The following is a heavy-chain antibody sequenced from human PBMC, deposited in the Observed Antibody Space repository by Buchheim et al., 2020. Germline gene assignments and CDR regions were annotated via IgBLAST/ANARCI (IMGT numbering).Heavy chain of an antibody. V-gene: IGHV4-34*01. J-gene: IGHJ4*02. CDR1: GESFSDYY. CDR2: LNHSGST. D-gene: IGHD6-25*01. CDR3: ASYHNRAASEY. Sequence: QVQLRQWGAGLLKSSETLSLTCAVYGESFSDYYWNWIRQPPGKGLEWIGELNHSGSTNSNPSLKSRVTMSVDTSKNQFSLKMRSVTAADTAVYYCASYHNRAASEYWGQGIL.